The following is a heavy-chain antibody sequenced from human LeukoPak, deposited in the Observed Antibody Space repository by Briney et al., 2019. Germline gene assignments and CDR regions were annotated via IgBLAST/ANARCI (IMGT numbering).Heavy chain of an antibody. V-gene: IGHV3-30-3*01. D-gene: IGHD2-2*02. J-gene: IGHJ4*02. CDR2: ISYDGNNK. CDR3: ARLPGYCSSNSCYKMTIPFDY. CDR1: GFTFSSYS. Sequence: PGGSLRLSCSASGFTFSSYSMHWVRQAPGKGLEWVAVISYDGNNKYDADSVKGRFTIPRDNSKNTLYLQMNSLRAEDTAVYYCARLPGYCSSNSCYKMTIPFDYWGQGTLVTVSS.